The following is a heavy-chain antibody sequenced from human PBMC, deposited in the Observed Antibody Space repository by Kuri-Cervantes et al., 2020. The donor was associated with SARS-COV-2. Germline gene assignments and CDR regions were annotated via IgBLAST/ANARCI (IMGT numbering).Heavy chain of an antibody. CDR2: ISPDGSQE. CDR3: AREAQRFTIFGVVIEGPTRENWFDP. CDR1: GFTFRGDW. J-gene: IGHJ5*02. D-gene: IGHD3-3*01. V-gene: IGHV3-7*01. Sequence: GESLKISCAASGFTFRGDWMSWVRQTPAKGLEWVANISPDGSQEDYVDSVKGRFTISRDNTNNLLYLQMNSLRDEDTAVYYCAREAQRFTIFGVVIEGPTRENWFDPWGQGTLVTVSS.